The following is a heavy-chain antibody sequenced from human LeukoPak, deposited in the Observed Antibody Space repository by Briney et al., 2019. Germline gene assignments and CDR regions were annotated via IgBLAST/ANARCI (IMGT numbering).Heavy chain of an antibody. D-gene: IGHD4-17*01. V-gene: IGHV3-9*01. CDR2: ISWNSGSM. Sequence: GGSLRLSCAASGFTFDDYAMHWVRQAPGKGLEWVSGISWNSGSMDYADSVKGRFTISRDNAKNSLYLQMNSLRAEDTALYYCAKGPPGVTTLHMDVWGQGTTVTVSS. J-gene: IGHJ6*02. CDR3: AKGPPGVTTLHMDV. CDR1: GFTFDDYA.